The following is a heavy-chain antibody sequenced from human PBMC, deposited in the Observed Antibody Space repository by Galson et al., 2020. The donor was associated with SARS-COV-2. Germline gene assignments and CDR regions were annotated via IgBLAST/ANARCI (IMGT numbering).Heavy chain of an antibody. Sequence: GESLKISCAASGFTFSNYGMHWVRQAPGKGLEWVAVIFYDGNYKYYGDSVKGRFTISRDNSKNTVYLQMNSLTAEDTAVYYCARREEDNKGGGLVHWGQGILVTVSS. V-gene: IGHV3-33*01. CDR3: ARREEDNKGGGLVH. D-gene: IGHD1-1*01. CDR2: IFYDGNYK. CDR1: GFTFSNYG. J-gene: IGHJ4*02.